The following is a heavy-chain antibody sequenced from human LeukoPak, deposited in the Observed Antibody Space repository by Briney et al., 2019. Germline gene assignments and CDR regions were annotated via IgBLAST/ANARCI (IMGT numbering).Heavy chain of an antibody. CDR1: GYTFTGYY. CDR3: ASTGYVDWFDP. J-gene: IGHJ5*02. CDR2: INPNSGGT. Sequence: GASVKVSCKASGYTFTGYYLHWVRQAPGQGLEWMGRINPNSGGTNYAQKFQGRVTVTRDTSISTAYMELSGLRSEDTAVYYCASTGYVDWFDPWGQGTLVTVSS. V-gene: IGHV1-2*06. D-gene: IGHD5-12*01.